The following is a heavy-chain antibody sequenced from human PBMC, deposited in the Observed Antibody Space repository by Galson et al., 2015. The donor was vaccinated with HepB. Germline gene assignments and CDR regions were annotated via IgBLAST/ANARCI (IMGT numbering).Heavy chain of an antibody. D-gene: IGHD1-26*01. V-gene: IGHV3-73*01. CDR2: IRSKANSYAT. J-gene: IGHJ4*02. CDR3: TRPSGSYPYFDY. Sequence: SLRLSCAASGFTFSGSAMHWVRQASGKGLEWVGRIRSKANSYATAYAASVKGRFTISRDDSKNTAYLQMNSLKTEDTAVYYCTRPSGSYPYFDYWGQGTLVTVSS. CDR1: GFTFSGSA.